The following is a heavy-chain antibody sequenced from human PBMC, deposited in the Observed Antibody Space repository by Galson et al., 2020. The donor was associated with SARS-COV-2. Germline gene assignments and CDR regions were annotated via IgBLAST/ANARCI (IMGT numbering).Heavy chain of an antibody. CDR2: IHPDGSET. Sequence: TGGSLRLSCVASGFTFRSYWMSWVSQAPGKGLEWVATIHPDGSETYYVDSVKGRLTISRDNATKSLYLQMKSLRANDTALYYCARVHGDWSVIDYWGQGTLGTVSS. CDR1: GFTFRSYW. J-gene: IGHJ4*02. V-gene: IGHV3-7*04. CDR3: ARVHGDWSVIDY. D-gene: IGHD4-17*01.